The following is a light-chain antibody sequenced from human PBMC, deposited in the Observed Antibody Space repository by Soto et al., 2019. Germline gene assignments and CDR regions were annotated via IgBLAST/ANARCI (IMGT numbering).Light chain of an antibody. J-gene: IGKJ1*01. V-gene: IGKV3-15*01. CDR1: QSVSID. Sequence: EIVMTQSASTLSVSPGERATLSCRASQSVSIDLAWYQQTPGQAPRLLIYGASTRATGIPVRFSGSASGTEFTLTISSLQPEDVATYYCQKYNSARWTFGQGTKVDIK. CDR3: QKYNSARWT. CDR2: GAS.